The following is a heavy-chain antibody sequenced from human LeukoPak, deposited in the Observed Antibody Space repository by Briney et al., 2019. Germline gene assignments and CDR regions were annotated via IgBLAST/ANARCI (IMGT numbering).Heavy chain of an antibody. Sequence: PSETLSLTCTVSGGSISSYYWSWIRQPPGKGLEWIGYIYYSGSTNYNPSLKSRVTISVDTSKSQFSLIVSSVTAADTAVYYCATTDGYGHVDSWGPGSLVTVSS. V-gene: IGHV4-59*08. D-gene: IGHD5-24*01. CDR3: ATTDGYGHVDS. CDR1: GGSISSYY. CDR2: IYYSGST. J-gene: IGHJ4*02.